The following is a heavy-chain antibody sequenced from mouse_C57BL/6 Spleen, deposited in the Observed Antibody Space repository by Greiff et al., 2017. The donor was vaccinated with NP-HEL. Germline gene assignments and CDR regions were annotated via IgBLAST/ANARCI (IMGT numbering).Heavy chain of an antibody. J-gene: IGHJ4*01. CDR1: GFSLTSYG. Sequence: VMLVESGPGLVQPSQSLSITCTVSGFSLTSYGVHWVRQSPGKGLEWLGVIWSGGSTDYNAAFISRLSISKDNSKSQVFFKMNSLQADDTAIYYCARNDYYGSRGAMDYWGQGTSVTVSS. CDR2: IWSGGST. D-gene: IGHD1-1*01. CDR3: ARNDYYGSRGAMDY. V-gene: IGHV2-2*01.